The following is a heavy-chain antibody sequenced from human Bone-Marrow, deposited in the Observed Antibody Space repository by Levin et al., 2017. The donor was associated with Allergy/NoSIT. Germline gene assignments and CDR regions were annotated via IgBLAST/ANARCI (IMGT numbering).Heavy chain of an antibody. J-gene: IGHJ4*02. CDR2: ISYDGSDK. V-gene: IGHV3-30*18. Sequence: AGGSLRLSCAVSGFTFSNYGMHWVRQAPGKGLEWVALISYDGSDKYYADSVKGRFTISSDSSKNTLYLQMNSLRAEDTAVYYCAKLLPWLVLTAPFDYWGQGTLVTVSS. CDR3: AKLLPWLVLTAPFDY. CDR1: GFTFSNYG. D-gene: IGHD6-19*01.